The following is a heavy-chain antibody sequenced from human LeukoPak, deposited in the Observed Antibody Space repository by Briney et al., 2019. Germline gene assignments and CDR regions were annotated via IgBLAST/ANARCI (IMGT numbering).Heavy chain of an antibody. CDR2: IYYSGST. D-gene: IGHD2-21*02. J-gene: IGHJ5*02. CDR3: ARDVVVGLVTATHNWFDP. Sequence: NPSQTLSLTCTVSGGSISSGDYYWSWIRQHPGKGLEWIGYIYYSGSTYYNPSLKSRVTISVDTSKNQFSLKLSSVTAADTAVYYCARDVVVGLVTATHNWFDPWGQGTLVTVSS. CDR1: GGSISSGDYY. V-gene: IGHV4-31*03.